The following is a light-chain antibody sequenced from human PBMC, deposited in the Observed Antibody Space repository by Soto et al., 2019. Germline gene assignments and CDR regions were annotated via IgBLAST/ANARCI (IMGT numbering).Light chain of an antibody. Sequence: QSALTQPPSASGSPGQSVTISCTGTSSDVGGYNYVSWYQQHPDKALKLIIYEVTKRPSGVPDRFSGSKSGNTASLTVSGLQAEDEADYYCSSYAGSNIVVFGGGTKLTVL. CDR1: SSDVGGYNY. V-gene: IGLV2-8*01. CDR3: SSYAGSNIVV. CDR2: EVT. J-gene: IGLJ2*01.